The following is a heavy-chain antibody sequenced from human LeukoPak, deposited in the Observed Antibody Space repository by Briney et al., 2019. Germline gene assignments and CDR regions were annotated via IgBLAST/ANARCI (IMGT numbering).Heavy chain of an antibody. CDR2: ISAYNGNT. CDR3: ARVNYDSSGYYYVLHWFDP. D-gene: IGHD3-22*01. J-gene: IGHJ5*02. CDR1: GYTFTSYG. V-gene: IGHV1-18*01. Sequence: ASVKVSCKASGYTFTSYGISWVRQAPGQGLEWMGWISAYNGNTNYAQKLQCRVTMTTDTSTSTAYMELRSLRSDDTAVYYCARVNYDSSGYYYVLHWFDPWGQGTLVTVSS.